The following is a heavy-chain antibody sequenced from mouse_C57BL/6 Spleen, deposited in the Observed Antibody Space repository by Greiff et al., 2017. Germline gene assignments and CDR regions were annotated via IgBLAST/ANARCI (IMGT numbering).Heavy chain of an antibody. CDR2: IFPGDGDN. J-gene: IGHJ1*03. D-gene: IGHD2-1*01. CDR3: ARYGNRYFDV. Sequence: QVQLQQSGAELVKPGASVKISCKASGYAFSSYWMNWVKQRPGKGLEWIGQIFPGDGDNTYNGKFKGKATLTADKSSSTAYMQLSSLTSEDSAVYFCARYGNRYFDVWGTGTTVTVSS. CDR1: GYAFSSYW. V-gene: IGHV1-80*01.